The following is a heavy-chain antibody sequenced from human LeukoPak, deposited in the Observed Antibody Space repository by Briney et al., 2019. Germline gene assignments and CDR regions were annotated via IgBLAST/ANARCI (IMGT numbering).Heavy chain of an antibody. CDR2: INSDGSIT. J-gene: IGHJ5*02. CDR3: ARDPEEYDFWSGYSRGPTFDP. V-gene: IGHV3-74*01. D-gene: IGHD3-3*01. Sequence: LRLSCAASGFTFSSYWMHWVRQAPGKGLVWVSRINSDGSITRYADSVKGRFTISRDNAKNTLFLQMNSLRAEDTAVYYCARDPEEYDFWSGYSRGPTFDPWGREPWSPSPQ. CDR1: GFTFSSYW.